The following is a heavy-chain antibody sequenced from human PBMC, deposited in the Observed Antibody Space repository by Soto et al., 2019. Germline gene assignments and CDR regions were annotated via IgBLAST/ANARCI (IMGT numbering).Heavy chain of an antibody. J-gene: IGHJ6*01. D-gene: IGHD3-3*01. CDR3: ASGQGGSDFYYYGMDV. Sequence: QVQLVESGGGVVQPGRSLRLSCAASGFTFSSYAMHWVRQAPGKGLEWVAVISYDGSNKYYADSVKGRFTISRDNSKNTLYLQMNSLRAEDTAVYYCASGQGGSDFYYYGMDVW. V-gene: IGHV3-30-3*01. CDR1: GFTFSSYA. CDR2: ISYDGSNK.